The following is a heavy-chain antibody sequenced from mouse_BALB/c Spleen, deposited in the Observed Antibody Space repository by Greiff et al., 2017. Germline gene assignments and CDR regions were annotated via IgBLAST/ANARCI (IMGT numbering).Heavy chain of an antibody. CDR3: VRAYYYGSRAWFAY. D-gene: IGHD1-1*01. CDR1: GFTFNTYA. CDR2: IRSKSNNYAT. V-gene: IGHV10-3*03. Sequence: GGGLVQPKGSLKLSCAASGFTFNTYAMHWVCQAPGKGLEWVARIRSKSNNYATYYADSVKDRFTISRDDSQSMLYLQMNNLKTEDTAMYYCVRAYYYGSRAWFAYWGQGTLVTVSA. J-gene: IGHJ3*01.